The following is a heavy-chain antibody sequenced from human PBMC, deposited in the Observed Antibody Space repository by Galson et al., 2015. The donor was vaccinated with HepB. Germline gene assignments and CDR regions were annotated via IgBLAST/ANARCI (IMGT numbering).Heavy chain of an antibody. J-gene: IGHJ6*02. CDR2: IDPSDSYT. D-gene: IGHD3-22*01. CDR3: AREYDSSGYYFYGMDV. Sequence: QSGAEVKKPGGSLRISCKGSGYSFTSYWISWVRQMPGKGLEWMGRIDPSDSYTNYSPSFQGHVTISADKSISTAYLQWSSLKASDTAMYYCAREYDSSGYYFYGMDVWGPGTTVTVSS. V-gene: IGHV5-10-1*01. CDR1: GYSFTSYW.